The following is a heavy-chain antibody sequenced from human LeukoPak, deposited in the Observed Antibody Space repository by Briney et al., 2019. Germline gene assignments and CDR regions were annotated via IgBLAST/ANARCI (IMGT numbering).Heavy chain of an antibody. D-gene: IGHD6-13*01. Sequence: GGSLRLSCAASGFTFSSYWMSWVRQAPGKGLEWVSTISSSGGKTYYADSVKGRFTISRDYSENTLYLQMHSLRAEDTALYYCAKDYTRSWTGRGFDIWGQGTMVTVSS. J-gene: IGHJ3*02. CDR2: ISSSGGKT. CDR1: GFTFSSYW. V-gene: IGHV3-23*01. CDR3: AKDYTRSWTGRGFDI.